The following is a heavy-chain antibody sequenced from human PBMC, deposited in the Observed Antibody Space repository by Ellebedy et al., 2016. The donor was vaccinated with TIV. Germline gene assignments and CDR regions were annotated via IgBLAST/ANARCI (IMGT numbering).Heavy chain of an antibody. CDR3: ARDPVGVGPAFDV. Sequence: GESLKISCAASGFTFSSYAMSWVRQAPGQGLEWVSGINANGVSTSYADSVEGRFTISRDNSKDTLFLQMNSLRAEDTAIYFCARDPVGVGPAFDVWGQGTMVTVSS. D-gene: IGHD4-23*01. J-gene: IGHJ3*01. CDR2: INANGVST. V-gene: IGHV3-23*01. CDR1: GFTFSSYA.